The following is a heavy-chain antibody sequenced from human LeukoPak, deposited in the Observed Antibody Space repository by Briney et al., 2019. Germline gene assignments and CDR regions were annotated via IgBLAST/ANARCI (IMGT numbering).Heavy chain of an antibody. V-gene: IGHV4-59*11. D-gene: IGHD4-17*01. CDR2: IYYSGNT. CDR3: ARDLTTVTKGFDI. Sequence: SETLSLTCTVSGGSISSHYWTWFRQPPGKGLEWIGYIYYSGNTNYNPSLKSRVTISVDTSKNQFSLKLSSVTAADTAVYYCARDLTTVTKGFDIWGQGTMVTVSS. CDR1: GGSISSHY. J-gene: IGHJ3*02.